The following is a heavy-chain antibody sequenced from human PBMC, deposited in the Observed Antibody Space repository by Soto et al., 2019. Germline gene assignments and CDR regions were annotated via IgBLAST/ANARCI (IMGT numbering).Heavy chain of an antibody. D-gene: IGHD3-16*01. CDR1: GFTFSNAW. CDR3: AKDPWGYYYYYMDV. V-gene: IGHV3-23*01. CDR2: ISGSGGST. J-gene: IGHJ6*03. Sequence: PGXSLTLSCAASGFTFSNAWMNCVRQAPVKGLEWVSAISGSGGSTYYADSVKGRFTISRDNSKNTLYLQMNSLRAEDTAVYYCAKDPWGYYYYYMDVWGKGTTVTVSS.